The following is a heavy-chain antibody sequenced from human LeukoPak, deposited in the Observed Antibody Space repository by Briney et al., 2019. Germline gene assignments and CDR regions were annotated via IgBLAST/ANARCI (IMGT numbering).Heavy chain of an antibody. CDR3: ARGSYDFWSGYYYYYMDV. CDR2: IYYSGST. V-gene: IGHV4-59*01. CDR1: GGSISSYY. Sequence: SETLSLTCIVSGGSISSYYWSWIRQPPGKGLEWIGYIYYSGSTNYNPSLRSRVTISVDTSKNQFSLKLSSVTAADTAVYYCARGSYDFWSGYYYYYMDVWGKGTTVTVSS. D-gene: IGHD3-3*01. J-gene: IGHJ6*03.